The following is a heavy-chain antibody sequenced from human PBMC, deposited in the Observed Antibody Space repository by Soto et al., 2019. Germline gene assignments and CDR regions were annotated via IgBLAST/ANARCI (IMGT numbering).Heavy chain of an antibody. CDR2: IRQDGSTR. CDR3: ARDGPDKLGFDH. Sequence: PGGSLRLSCGASGFTFTNYWMSWVRQAPGKGLEWVANIRQDGSTRNYVDSVKGRFTISRDNAKNSLYLQLSSLRAEDTAVYYCARDGPDKLGFDHWGQGTLVTVSS. CDR1: GFTFTNYW. V-gene: IGHV3-7*01. J-gene: IGHJ4*02. D-gene: IGHD7-27*01.